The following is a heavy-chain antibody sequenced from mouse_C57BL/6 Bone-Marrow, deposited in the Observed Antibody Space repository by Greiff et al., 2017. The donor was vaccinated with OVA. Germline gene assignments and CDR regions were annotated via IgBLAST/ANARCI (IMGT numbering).Heavy chain of an antibody. CDR1: GFTFSSYA. CDR3: ARDKEILRLFDY. V-gene: IGHV5-4*01. CDR2: ISDGGSYT. D-gene: IGHD1-2*01. Sequence: EVKLVESGGGLVKPGGSLKLSCAASGFTFSSYAMPWVRQTPEKRLEWVATISDGGSYTYYPDNVKGRFTISRDNAKNNLYLQMSHLKSEDTAMYYCARDKEILRLFDYWGQGTTLTVSS. J-gene: IGHJ2*01.